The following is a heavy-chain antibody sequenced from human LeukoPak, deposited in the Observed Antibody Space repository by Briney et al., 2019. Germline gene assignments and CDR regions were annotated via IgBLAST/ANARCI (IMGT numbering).Heavy chain of an antibody. D-gene: IGHD1-26*01. Sequence: GGSPRLSCVASGVTLSNYAMSWARQAPGKGLEWVSGISSSGSGGNTYYADSVKGRFTISRDSSRNTLFLHMNTLRAEDTAIYYCAKDRTVGASYWYFDLWGRGTLVTVSS. CDR2: ISSSGSGGNT. CDR3: AKDRTVGASYWYFDL. CDR1: GVTLSNYA. V-gene: IGHV3-23*01. J-gene: IGHJ2*01.